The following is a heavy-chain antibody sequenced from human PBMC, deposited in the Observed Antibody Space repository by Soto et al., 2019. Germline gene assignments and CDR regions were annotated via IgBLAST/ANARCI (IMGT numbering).Heavy chain of an antibody. J-gene: IGHJ3*02. CDR2: MNPNSGNT. CDR3: ARGDFPGLAGVFDI. V-gene: IGHV1-8*01. Sequence: ASVKVSCKASGYTFTSYDINWVRQATGQGLEWMGWMNPNSGNTGYAQKFQGRVTMTRNTSIGTAYMELSSLRSEDTAVYYCARGDFPGLAGVFDIWGQGTMVTVSS. CDR1: GYTFTSYD. D-gene: IGHD2-8*01.